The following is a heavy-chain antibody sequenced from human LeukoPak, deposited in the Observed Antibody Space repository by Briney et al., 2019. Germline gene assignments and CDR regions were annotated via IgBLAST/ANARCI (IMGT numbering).Heavy chain of an antibody. CDR2: MFHSGNT. CDR1: GYSISSGHF. J-gene: IGHJ5*02. V-gene: IGHV4-38-2*02. CDR3: ARGRFQFDP. Sequence: SETLSLTCTVSGYSISSGHFWGWIRQPPGKGLEWIGSMFHSGNTYYNPSLESRVTISVDTSRNQFSLQLNSVTPEDTAVYYCARGRFQFDPWGQGTLVTVSS. D-gene: IGHD3-3*01.